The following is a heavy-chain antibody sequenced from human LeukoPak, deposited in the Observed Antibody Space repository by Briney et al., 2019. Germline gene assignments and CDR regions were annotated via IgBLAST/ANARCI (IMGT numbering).Heavy chain of an antibody. CDR2: IYTSGST. D-gene: IGHD4-23*01. CDR3: GRDTSTMVVTPVGYYYYYYMDV. J-gene: IGHJ6*03. V-gene: IGHV4-61*02. CDR1: GGSISSGSYY. Sequence: SQTLSLTCTVSGGSISSGSYYWSWIRQPAGKGLEWIGRIYTSGSTNYNPSLKSRVTISVDTSKNQFSLKLSSVTAADTAVYYCGRDTSTMVVTPVGYYYYYYMDVWGKGTTVTVSS.